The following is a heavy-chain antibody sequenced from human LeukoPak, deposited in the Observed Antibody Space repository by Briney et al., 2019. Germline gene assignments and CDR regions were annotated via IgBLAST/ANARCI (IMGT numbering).Heavy chain of an antibody. J-gene: IGHJ4*02. CDR3: ARETSSGWHQY. Sequence: SETLSLTCAVYGGPFSGYYWSWIRQPPGKGLEWIGEINHSGSTNYNPSLKSRVTISVDTSKNQFSLKLSSVTAADTAVYYCARETSSGWHQYWGQGTLVTVSS. D-gene: IGHD6-19*01. CDR2: INHSGST. CDR1: GGPFSGYY. V-gene: IGHV4-34*01.